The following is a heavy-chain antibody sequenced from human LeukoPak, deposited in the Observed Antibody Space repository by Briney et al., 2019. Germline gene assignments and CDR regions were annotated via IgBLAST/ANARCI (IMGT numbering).Heavy chain of an antibody. Sequence: SETLSLTCTVSGGSISSGGYYWSWIRQHPGKGLEWIGYIYYSGSTYYNPSLKSRVTMSVDTSKSQFSLKLSSVTAADTAVYYCAREGGTVYYFDYWGQGTLVTVSS. J-gene: IGHJ4*02. D-gene: IGHD1-1*01. CDR3: AREGGTVYYFDY. CDR2: IYYSGST. CDR1: GGSISSGGYY. V-gene: IGHV4-31*03.